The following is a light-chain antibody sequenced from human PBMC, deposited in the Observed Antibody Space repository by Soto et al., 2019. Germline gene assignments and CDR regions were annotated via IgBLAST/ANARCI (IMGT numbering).Light chain of an antibody. CDR2: AAS. CDR3: QQSYSPPPIT. J-gene: IGKJ5*01. Sequence: DIQMTQSPSTLAGSVGHRHTINCRGSQSISSYLNWDQQKPGKAPKLLVYAASSLQSGVPSRFSGSGSGTDFTLTISSLQPEDFATYYCQQSYSPPPITFGQGTRLEIK. CDR1: QSISSY. V-gene: IGKV1-39*01.